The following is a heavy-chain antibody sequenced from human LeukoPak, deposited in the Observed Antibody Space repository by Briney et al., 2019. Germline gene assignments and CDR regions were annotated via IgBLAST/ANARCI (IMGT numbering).Heavy chain of an antibody. V-gene: IGHV4-34*01. Sequence: PSETLTLTCAVYGGSFSGYYWSWLRQPPGKGLEWIGEINHSGSTNYNPSLKSRVTISVDTSKNQFSLKLSSVTAADTAVYYCARGRYDFWSGTLGSWFDPWGQGTLVTVSS. CDR3: ARGRYDFWSGTLGSWFDP. CDR2: INHSGST. J-gene: IGHJ5*02. CDR1: GGSFSGYY. D-gene: IGHD3-3*01.